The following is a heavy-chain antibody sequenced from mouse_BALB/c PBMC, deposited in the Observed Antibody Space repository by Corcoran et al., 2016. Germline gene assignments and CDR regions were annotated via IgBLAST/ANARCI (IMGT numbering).Heavy chain of an antibody. CDR2: INPSNGGT. J-gene: IGHJ3*01. CDR3: TRSRGNYAWFAY. CDR1: GYTCTSYY. D-gene: IGHD2-1*01. V-gene: IGHV1S81*02. Sequence: QVQLQQSGAELVKPGASVKLSCKASGYTCTSYYMYWVKQRPGQGLEWIGEINPSNGGTNFNEKFKSKATLTVDKSSSTAYMQLSSLTSEDSAVYYCTRSRGNYAWFAYWCQGTLVTVSA.